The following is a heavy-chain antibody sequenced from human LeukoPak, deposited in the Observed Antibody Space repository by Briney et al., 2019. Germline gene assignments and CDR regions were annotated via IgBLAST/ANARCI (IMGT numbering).Heavy chain of an antibody. CDR2: IIPIFGTA. J-gene: IGHJ6*02. CDR3: ARARATIFGVVTSFYGMDV. D-gene: IGHD3-3*01. V-gene: IGHV1-69*01. CDR1: GGTFSSYA. Sequence: ASVKVSCKASGGTFSSYAISWVRQAPGQGLEWMGGIIPIFGTANYAQKFQGRVTITADESTSTAYMELSSLRSEDTAVNYCARARATIFGVVTSFYGMDVWGQGTTVTVSS.